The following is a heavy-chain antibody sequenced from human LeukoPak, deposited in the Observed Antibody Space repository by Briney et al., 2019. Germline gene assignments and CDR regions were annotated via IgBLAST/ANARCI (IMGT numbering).Heavy chain of an antibody. CDR1: GYTFTGHY. J-gene: IGHJ4*02. D-gene: IGHD6-13*01. CDR3: ARESASGSWPDS. CDR2: IKASNGGT. Sequence: GASVKGSCKASGYTFTGHYMHWVRQAPGQGLEWMGRIKASNGGTDYAQKFQARVTMTRDTSTTTAYMEMTWLRSDDTAVYYCARESASGSWPDSWGQGTLVTVPS. V-gene: IGHV1-2*06.